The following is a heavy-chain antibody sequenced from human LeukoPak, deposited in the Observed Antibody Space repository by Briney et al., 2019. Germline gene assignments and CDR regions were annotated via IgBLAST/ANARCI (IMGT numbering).Heavy chain of an antibody. CDR3: ARDLGSCDHPDH. J-gene: IGHJ4*02. Sequence: GGSLRLSCAASGFTFSSYAMSWVRQAPGKGLEWVSAITGSGGSTNYADSVKGRFTISRDDAKNSLYLQMNSLRAEDTAVYYCARDLGSCDHPDHWGQGTLVTVSS. CDR1: GFTFSSYA. D-gene: IGHD1-26*01. V-gene: IGHV3-23*01. CDR2: ITGSGGST.